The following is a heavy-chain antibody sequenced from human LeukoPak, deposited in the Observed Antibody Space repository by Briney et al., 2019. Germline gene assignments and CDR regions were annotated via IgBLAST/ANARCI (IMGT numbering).Heavy chain of an antibody. CDR2: ISAYNGNT. J-gene: IGHJ6*03. V-gene: IGHV1-18*01. CDR3: ARRVLWFGELGSYYYYYMDV. D-gene: IGHD3-10*01. CDR1: GYTFTSYG. Sequence: ASVKVSCKASGYTFTSYGISWVRQAPGQGLEWMGWISAYNGNTNYAQKLQGRVTMTTDTSTSTAYMELRSLRSDDTAVYYCARRVLWFGELGSYYYYYMDVWGKGTTVTVSS.